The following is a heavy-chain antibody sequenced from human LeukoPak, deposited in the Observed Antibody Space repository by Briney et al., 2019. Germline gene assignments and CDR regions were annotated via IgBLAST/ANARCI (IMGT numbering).Heavy chain of an antibody. D-gene: IGHD2-2*01. Sequence: PSETLSLTCTVSGGSISSHYWSWIRQPPGKGLEWIGYIYYSGSTKYNPSLKSRVTISVDTSKKQFSLMLNSVTAADTAVYYCARSSVPAAQGCFDPWGQGTLVTVSS. J-gene: IGHJ5*02. CDR3: ARSSVPAAQGCFDP. V-gene: IGHV4-59*11. CDR1: GGSISSHY. CDR2: IYYSGST.